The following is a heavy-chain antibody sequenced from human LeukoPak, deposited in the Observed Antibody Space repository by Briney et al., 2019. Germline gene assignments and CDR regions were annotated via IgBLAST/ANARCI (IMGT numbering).Heavy chain of an antibody. Sequence: SVKVSCKASGGTFSSYAISWVRQAPGQGLEWMGGIIPIFGTANYAQKFQGRVTITADESTSTAYMELSSLRSEDTAVYYCARDQDSGSGRYYNAWGQGTLVTVSS. J-gene: IGHJ5*02. CDR3: ARDQDSGSGRYYNA. CDR2: IIPIFGTA. D-gene: IGHD3-10*01. V-gene: IGHV1-69*01. CDR1: GGTFSSYA.